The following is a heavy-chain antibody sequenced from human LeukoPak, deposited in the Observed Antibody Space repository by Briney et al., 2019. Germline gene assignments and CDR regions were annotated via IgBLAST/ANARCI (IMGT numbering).Heavy chain of an antibody. CDR2: ISWNSGSI. CDR1: GFTFDDYA. D-gene: IGHD2-21*02. CDR3: AAFAYCGGDCYPSFDY. Sequence: GGSLRLSCAASGFTFDDYAMPWVRQAPGKGLEWVSGISWNSGSIGYADSVKGRFTISRGNAKNSLYLQMNSLRAEDTALYYCAAFAYCGGDCYPSFDYWGQGTLVTVSS. J-gene: IGHJ4*02. V-gene: IGHV3-9*01.